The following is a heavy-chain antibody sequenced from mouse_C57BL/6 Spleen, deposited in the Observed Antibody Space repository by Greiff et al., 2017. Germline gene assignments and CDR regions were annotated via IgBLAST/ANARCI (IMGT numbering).Heavy chain of an antibody. D-gene: IGHD1-1*01. CDR2: IYPGSGNT. Sequence: VQLQQSGPELVKPGASVKISCKASGYSFTSYYIHWVKQRPGQGLEWIGWIYPGSGNTKYNEKFKGKATLTADTSSSTAYMQLSSLTSEDSAVYYCANNYYGSSHYAMDYWGQGTSVTVSS. CDR3: ANNYYGSSHYAMDY. CDR1: GYSFTSYY. J-gene: IGHJ4*01. V-gene: IGHV1-66*01.